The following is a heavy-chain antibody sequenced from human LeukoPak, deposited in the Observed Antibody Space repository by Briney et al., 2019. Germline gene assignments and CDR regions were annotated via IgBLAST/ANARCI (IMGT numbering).Heavy chain of an antibody. V-gene: IGHV1-46*01. J-gene: IGHJ5*02. D-gene: IGHD2-2*01. CDR2: INPSGGST. CDR1: GYTFTSYY. CDR3: ARARLYCSSTSCYPGGNWFDP. Sequence: ASVKVSCKASGYTFTSYYMHWVRQAPAQGLEWMGIINPSGGSTSYAQKFQGRVTMTRDTSISTAYMELSRLRSEDTAVYYCARARLYCSSTSCYPGGNWFDPWGQGTLVTVSS.